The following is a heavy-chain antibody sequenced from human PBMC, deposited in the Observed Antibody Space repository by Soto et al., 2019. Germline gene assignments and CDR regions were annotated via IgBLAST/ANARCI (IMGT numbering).Heavy chain of an antibody. J-gene: IGHJ3*02. D-gene: IGHD6-19*01. CDR2: LDPEDGET. CDR3: ATVNPRQWLRANDAVDI. CDR1: GYTLTELS. V-gene: IGHV1-24*01. Sequence: ASVKVSCKVSGYTLTELSMHWVRQAPGKGLEGMGGLDPEDGETIYAQKLQGRVTMHEDTSTDTAYMELSSLRSEDTAVYYCATVNPRQWLRANDAVDIWGQGTMVTVSS.